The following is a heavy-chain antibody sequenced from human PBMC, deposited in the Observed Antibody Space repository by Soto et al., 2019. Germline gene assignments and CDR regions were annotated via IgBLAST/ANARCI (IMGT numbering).Heavy chain of an antibody. J-gene: IGHJ6*02. CDR1: GYTFTSYG. CDR2: ISANSGNT. V-gene: IGHV1-18*01. Sequence: GASVKVSCKASGYTFTSYGISWVRQAPGQGLEWMGWISANSGNTNYAQKLQGWVTMTTDTSISTAYMELSRLRSDDTAVYYCARVATNSYSSEPYGMDVWGQGTTVTVSS. D-gene: IGHD6-25*01. CDR3: ARVATNSYSSEPYGMDV.